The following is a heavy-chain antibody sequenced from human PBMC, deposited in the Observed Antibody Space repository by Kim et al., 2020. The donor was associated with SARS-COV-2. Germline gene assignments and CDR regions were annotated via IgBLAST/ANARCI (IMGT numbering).Heavy chain of an antibody. CDR1: GYTFTGYY. CDR3: ARDLPYYYDSSGYYSGDYFDY. V-gene: IGHV1-2*06. J-gene: IGHJ4*02. Sequence: ASVKVSCKASGYTFTGYYMHWVRQAPGQGLEWMGRINPNSGGTNYAQKFQGRVTMTRDTSISTAYMELSRLRSDDTAVYYCARDLPYYYDSSGYYSGDYFDYWGQGTLVTVSS. D-gene: IGHD3-22*01. CDR2: INPNSGGT.